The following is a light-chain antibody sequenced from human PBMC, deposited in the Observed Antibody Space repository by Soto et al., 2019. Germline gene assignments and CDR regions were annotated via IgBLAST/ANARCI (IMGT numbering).Light chain of an antibody. V-gene: IGKV1-39*01. CDR1: QSIDVY. Sequence: DIQMTQSPSSLSASVGDRISITCRASQSIDVYLNWYLQKPGRAPQLLIYAASKLQGGVPSRFSGSGSGTDFTLTIISPQPDDSGTYFCQQSYMTPRTFGQGTKVEI. J-gene: IGKJ1*01. CDR3: QQSYMTPRT. CDR2: AAS.